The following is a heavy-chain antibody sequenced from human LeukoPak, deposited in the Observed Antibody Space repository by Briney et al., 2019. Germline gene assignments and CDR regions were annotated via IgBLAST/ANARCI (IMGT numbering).Heavy chain of an antibody. D-gene: IGHD3-10*01. J-gene: IGHJ4*02. CDR3: ARTYYYGSGSYYPPSYYFDY. CDR2: INHSGST. V-gene: IGHV4-34*01. Sequence: SETLSLTCAVYGGSFSGYYWSWLRQPPGKGLEWIGEINHSGSTNYNPSLKSRVTISVDTSKNQFSLKLSSVTPADTAVYYCARTYYYGSGSYYPPSYYFDYWGQGTLVTVSS. CDR1: GGSFSGYY.